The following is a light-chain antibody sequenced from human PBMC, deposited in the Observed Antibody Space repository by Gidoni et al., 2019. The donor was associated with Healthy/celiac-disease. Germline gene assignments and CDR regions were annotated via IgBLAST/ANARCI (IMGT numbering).Light chain of an antibody. Sequence: DTKMTQSPSSLSASVGDRVTITCRASQSISSYLNWYQQKPGKAPKLLIYAASSLQSGVPSRFSGSGSGTDFTLTISSLQPEDFATYYCQQSYSTPWTFXQXTKVEIK. CDR3: QQSYSTPWT. V-gene: IGKV1-39*01. J-gene: IGKJ1*01. CDR1: QSISSY. CDR2: AAS.